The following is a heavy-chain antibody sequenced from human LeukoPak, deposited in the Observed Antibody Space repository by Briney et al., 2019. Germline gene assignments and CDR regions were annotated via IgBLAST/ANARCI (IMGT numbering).Heavy chain of an antibody. CDR3: ARERAGVAMVRGVIPPGRGTCDY. CDR1: GFTFSSYA. CDR2: ISYDGSNK. Sequence: GGSLRLSCAASGFTFSSYAMHWVRQAPGKGLEWVAAISYDGSNKYYADSVKGRFTISRDNTKNTLYLQMNSLKAEDTAEYYCARERAGVAMVRGVIPPGRGTCDYWGQGTLVTVSS. D-gene: IGHD3-10*01. V-gene: IGHV3-30*04. J-gene: IGHJ4*02.